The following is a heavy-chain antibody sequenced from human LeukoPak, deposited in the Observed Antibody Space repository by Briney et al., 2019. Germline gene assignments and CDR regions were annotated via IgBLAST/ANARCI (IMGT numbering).Heavy chain of an antibody. Sequence: GGSLRLSCAASGFTFSHYDIHWVRQAPGKGLEWVANIKQDGSEKYYVDSVKGRFTISRDNAKNSLYLQMNSLRAEDTAVYYCARDGFWSDHFDYWGKGTLVTVSS. V-gene: IGHV3-7*01. D-gene: IGHD3-3*01. CDR2: IKQDGSEK. J-gene: IGHJ4*02. CDR3: ARDGFWSDHFDY. CDR1: GFTFSHYD.